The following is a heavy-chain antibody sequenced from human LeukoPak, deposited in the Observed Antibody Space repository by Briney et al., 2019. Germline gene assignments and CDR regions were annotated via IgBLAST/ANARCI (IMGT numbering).Heavy chain of an antibody. CDR3: AREYYYYYGMDV. J-gene: IGHJ6*02. CDR1: GYTFTGYY. V-gene: IGHV1-2*02. Sequence: ASVKVSCKASGYTFTGYYMHWVRQAPGQGLEWMGWINPNSGGTNYAQKFQGRVTMTRDPSISTAYMELSRLRSDDTAVYYCAREYYYYYGMDVWGQGTTVTVSS. CDR2: INPNSGGT.